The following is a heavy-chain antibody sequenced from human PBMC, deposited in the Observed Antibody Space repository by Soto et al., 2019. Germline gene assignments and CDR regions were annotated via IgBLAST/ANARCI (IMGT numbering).Heavy chain of an antibody. CDR3: ATNYGSGYRAFDY. V-gene: IGHV1-69*02. CDR1: GDTFSFYS. D-gene: IGHD3-10*01. Sequence: QVQLVQSGAEVQKPGSSVKVSCKASGDTFSFYSINWVRQAPGLGLEWMGRINHILSVSNYAQKFQGRVTITADKSTSTAYMELSSLRSEDTAMYYCATNYGSGYRAFDYWGQGALVTVSS. J-gene: IGHJ4*02. CDR2: INHILSVS.